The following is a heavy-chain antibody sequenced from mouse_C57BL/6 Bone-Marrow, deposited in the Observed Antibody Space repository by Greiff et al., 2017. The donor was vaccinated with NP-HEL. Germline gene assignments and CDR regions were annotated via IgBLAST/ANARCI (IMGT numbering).Heavy chain of an antibody. J-gene: IGHJ3*01. Sequence: VQLQQSGPELVKPGASVKISCKASGYTFTDYYMNWVKQSHGKSLEWIGDINPNNGGTSYNQKFKGKATLTVDKSSSTAYMELRSLTSEDSAVYYCARRRYYYGSSFFAYWGQGTLVTVSA. CDR1: GYTFTDYY. CDR3: ARRRYYYGSSFFAY. CDR2: INPNNGGT. V-gene: IGHV1-26*01. D-gene: IGHD1-1*01.